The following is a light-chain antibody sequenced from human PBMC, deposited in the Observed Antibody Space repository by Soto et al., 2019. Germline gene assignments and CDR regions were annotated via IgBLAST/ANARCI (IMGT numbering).Light chain of an antibody. Sequence: EIVLTQSPGTLSLSPGERATLSCRASQSVSSSYLAWYQQKPGQAPRLLIYGASSRATGIPDRFSGSGSGTDFTLTIIRLEPEDFAVYYCQQYGSSPPEITFGQGTRLEIK. CDR1: QSVSSSY. CDR2: GAS. V-gene: IGKV3-20*01. J-gene: IGKJ5*01. CDR3: QQYGSSPPEIT.